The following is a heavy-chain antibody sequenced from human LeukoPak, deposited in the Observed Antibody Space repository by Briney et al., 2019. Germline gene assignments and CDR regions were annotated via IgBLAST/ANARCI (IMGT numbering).Heavy chain of an antibody. CDR3: ARDGATDMATRGAFDV. D-gene: IGHD5-18*01. Sequence: PSETLSLTCTVSGDSISSDTYYWSWIRQPAGKGLEWIGRIYPSGSTTYNPSLESRVTISRHTSKNQLSLKLSSATAAHTAVYYCARDGATDMATRGAFDVWGQGTMVTVSS. V-gene: IGHV4-61*02. CDR2: IYPSGST. J-gene: IGHJ3*01. CDR1: GDSISSDTYY.